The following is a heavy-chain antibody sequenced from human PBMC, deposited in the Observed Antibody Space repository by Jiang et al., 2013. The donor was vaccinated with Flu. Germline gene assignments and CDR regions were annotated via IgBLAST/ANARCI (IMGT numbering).Heavy chain of an antibody. D-gene: IGHD3-16*02. Sequence: TCTVSGDSISNYYWSWLRQPPGRGLEWIGYIYYSGSTNYNPSLESRVTMSVDTSKKKFSLRLSSVTAADTAVYYCARSYTSSWFDPWGQGTLVTVSS. CDR1: GDSISNYY. J-gene: IGHJ5*02. CDR2: IYYSGST. CDR3: ARSYTSSWFDP. V-gene: IGHV4-59*01.